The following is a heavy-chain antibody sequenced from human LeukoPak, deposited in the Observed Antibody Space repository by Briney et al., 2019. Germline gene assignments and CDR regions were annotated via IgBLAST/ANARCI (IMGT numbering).Heavy chain of an antibody. CDR1: GFTFSSYG. CDR3: ARGGFNSGSSFDY. CDR2: INSDGSST. D-gene: IGHD1-26*01. V-gene: IGHV3-74*01. Sequence: GRSLRLSCAASGFTFSSYGMHWVRQAPGKGLVWVSRINSDGSSTSYADSVKGRFTISSDNAKNTLYLQMNSLRAEDTAVYYCARGGFNSGSSFDYWGQGTLVTVSS. J-gene: IGHJ4*02.